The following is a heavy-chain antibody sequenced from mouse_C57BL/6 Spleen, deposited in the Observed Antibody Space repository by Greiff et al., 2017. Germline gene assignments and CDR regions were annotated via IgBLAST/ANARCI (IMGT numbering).Heavy chain of an antibody. CDR3: AGQGVITTVVSDC. CDR2: ISSGGSYT. CDR1: GFTFSSYG. J-gene: IGHJ2*01. D-gene: IGHD1-1*01. V-gene: IGHV5-6*01. Sequence: EVQVVESGGDLVKPGGSLKFSCAASGFTFSSYGMSWVRQTPDKSLEWVATISSGGSYTYYPDSVKGRYTISRDNAKNNLYLQLSSLKSADTAMYYCAGQGVITTVVSDCGGQGTTLTVS.